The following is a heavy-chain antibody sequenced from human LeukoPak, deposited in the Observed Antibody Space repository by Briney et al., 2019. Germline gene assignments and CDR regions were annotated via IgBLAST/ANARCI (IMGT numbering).Heavy chain of an antibody. V-gene: IGHV4-59*01. Sequence: KASETLSLTCTVSGGSISSYYWSWIRQPPGKGLEWIGYIYYSGSTNYNPFLKSRVTISVDTSKNQFSLKLSSVTAADTAVYYCARDQGGGSYYGEDIWGQGTMVTVSS. D-gene: IGHD1-26*01. CDR2: IYYSGST. J-gene: IGHJ3*02. CDR1: GGSISSYY. CDR3: ARDQGGGSYYGEDI.